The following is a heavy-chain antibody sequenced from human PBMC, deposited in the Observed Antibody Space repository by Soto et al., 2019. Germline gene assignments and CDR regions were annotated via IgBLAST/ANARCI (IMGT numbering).Heavy chain of an antibody. D-gene: IGHD3-10*01. J-gene: IGHJ4*02. V-gene: IGHV1-69*02. CDR2: IIPILGIA. CDR3: ARTSQGSGSYYDY. Sequence: QVQLVQSEAEVKKPGSSVKVSCKASGGTFSSYTISWVRQAPGQGLEWMGRIIPILGIANYAQKFQGRVTITADKSTSTAYMELSSLRSEDTAVYYCARTSQGSGSYYDYWGQGTLVTVSS. CDR1: GGTFSSYT.